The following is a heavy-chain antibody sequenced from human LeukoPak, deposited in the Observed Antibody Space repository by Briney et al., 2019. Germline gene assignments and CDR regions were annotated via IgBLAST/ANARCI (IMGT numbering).Heavy chain of an antibody. CDR3: ARAAIRVDFFDS. CDR1: GFLFGGHA. J-gene: IGHJ4*02. D-gene: IGHD2-2*01. CDR2: IHSSATYI. V-gene: IGHV3-21*06. Sequence: GGSLRLSCAASGFLFGGHAMVWIRQAPGKGLECVSSIHSSATYITYADSVRGRFTISRDNDKNSLFLDMNDLRAEGTAVYYCARAAIRVDFFDSWGQGTLVAVSS.